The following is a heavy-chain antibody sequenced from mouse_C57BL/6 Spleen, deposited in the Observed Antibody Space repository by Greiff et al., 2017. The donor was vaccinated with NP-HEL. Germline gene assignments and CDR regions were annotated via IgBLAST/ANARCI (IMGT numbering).Heavy chain of an antibody. CDR2: IYPRDGST. V-gene: IGHV1-85*01. CDR1: GYTFTSYD. CDR3: ARSYSNYVDYAMDY. D-gene: IGHD2-5*01. J-gene: IGHJ4*01. Sequence: VQLQQSGPVLVKPGASVKLSCKASGYTFTSYDINWVKQRPGQGLEWIGWIYPRDGSTKYNEKFKGKATWTVDTSSSTAYMERHSLTSEDSAVYFCARSYSNYVDYAMDYWGQGTSVTVSS.